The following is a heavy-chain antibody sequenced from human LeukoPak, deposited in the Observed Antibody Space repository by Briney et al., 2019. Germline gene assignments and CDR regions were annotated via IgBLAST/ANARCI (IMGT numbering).Heavy chain of an antibody. CDR1: GFAFSTYN. CDR2: ISYDGRNE. CDR3: ARDEVGVGATHDY. V-gene: IGHV3-30*04. J-gene: IGHJ4*02. Sequence: GGSLRLSCAASGFAFSTYNMHWVRQAPGKGLEWVAVISYDGRNENHADSVEGRFTISRDNAKNTLYLQMNSLRAEDTAVYYCARDEVGVGATHDYWGQGTLVTVSS. D-gene: IGHD1-26*01.